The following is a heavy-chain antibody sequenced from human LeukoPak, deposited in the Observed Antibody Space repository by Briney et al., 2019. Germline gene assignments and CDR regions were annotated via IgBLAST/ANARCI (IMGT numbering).Heavy chain of an antibody. D-gene: IGHD2-2*01. CDR1: GGSISSSSYY. CDR2: IYYSGST. Sequence: PSETLSLTCTVSGGSISSSSYYWGWIRQPPGKGLEWIGSIYYSGSTYYNPSLKSRVTMSVDTSKNQFSLRLSSVTAADTAVYYCAREVDAAAAYNWFDPWGQGTLVTVSS. V-gene: IGHV4-39*07. J-gene: IGHJ5*02. CDR3: AREVDAAAAYNWFDP.